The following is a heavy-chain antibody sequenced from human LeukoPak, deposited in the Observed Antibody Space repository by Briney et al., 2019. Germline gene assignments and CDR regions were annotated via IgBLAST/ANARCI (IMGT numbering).Heavy chain of an antibody. CDR2: INPNSGGT. Sequence: GASVKVSCKASGYTFTGYFMHWVRQAPGQGLEWMGWINPNSGGTNYAQKFQGRVTMTRDTSISTAYMELSRLRSDDTAVYYCARGGITIFGVVIYIRLWNNWFDPWGQGTLVTVSS. CDR3: ARGGITIFGVVIYIRLWNNWFDP. D-gene: IGHD3-3*01. J-gene: IGHJ5*02. V-gene: IGHV1-2*02. CDR1: GYTFTGYF.